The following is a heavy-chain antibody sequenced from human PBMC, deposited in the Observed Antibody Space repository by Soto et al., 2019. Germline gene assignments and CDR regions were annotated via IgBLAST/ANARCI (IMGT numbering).Heavy chain of an antibody. CDR1: GFTFSSYA. V-gene: IGHV3-30-3*01. Sequence: QVQLVESGGGVVQPGRSLRLSCAASGFTFSSYAMHWVRQAPGKGLEWVAVISHDGSNKYYADSVKGRFTISRDNSKNTLYLQMNSLRAEDTAVYYCARVVPAAKFPGLYYYYGMDVWGQGTTVTVSS. J-gene: IGHJ6*02. D-gene: IGHD2-2*01. CDR3: ARVVPAAKFPGLYYYYGMDV. CDR2: ISHDGSNK.